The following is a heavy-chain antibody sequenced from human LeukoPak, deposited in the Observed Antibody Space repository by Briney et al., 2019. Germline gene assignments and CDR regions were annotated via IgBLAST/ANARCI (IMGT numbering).Heavy chain of an antibody. CDR3: AKAPYCSGVSCYLYYFDD. CDR1: GFTFSSYA. D-gene: IGHD2-15*01. J-gene: IGHJ4*02. V-gene: IGHV3-23*01. Sequence: PGGSLRLSCAASGFTFSSYAMSWVRQAPGKGLEWVSTICGSGGRTFYADSVKGRFTISRDNSKNTLYLQMNSLRAEDTAVHYCAKAPYCSGVSCYLYYFDDWGQGTLVTVSS. CDR2: ICGSGGRT.